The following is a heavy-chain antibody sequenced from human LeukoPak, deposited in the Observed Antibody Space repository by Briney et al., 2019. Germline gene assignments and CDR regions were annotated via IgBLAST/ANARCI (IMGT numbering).Heavy chain of an antibody. V-gene: IGHV2-5*02. CDR1: GFSLSTSGVG. CDR3: AHIMRPHSSSWYYFDY. CDR2: IYWDDDK. D-gene: IGHD6-13*01. Sequence: SGPTLVKHTQTLTLTCTFSGFSLSTSGVGVGWIRQPPGKALEWLALIYWDDDKRYSPSLKSRLTITKDTSKNQVVLTMTNMDPVDTATYYCAHIMRPHSSSWYYFDYWGQGTLVTVSS. J-gene: IGHJ4*02.